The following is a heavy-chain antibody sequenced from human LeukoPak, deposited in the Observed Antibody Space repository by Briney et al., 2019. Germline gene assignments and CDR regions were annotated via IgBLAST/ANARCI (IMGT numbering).Heavy chain of an antibody. CDR2: ISYDGINK. Sequence: GGSLRLSCAASGFTFSSYAMHWVRQAPGKGLEWVAVISYDGINKYYADSVKGRFTISRDNSKNTLFLQMNSLRVEDTAVYYCAKGYCSSTSCLKTDWGQGTLVTVSS. CDR3: AKGYCSSTSCLKTD. CDR1: GFTFSSYA. J-gene: IGHJ4*02. D-gene: IGHD2-2*01. V-gene: IGHV3-30*18.